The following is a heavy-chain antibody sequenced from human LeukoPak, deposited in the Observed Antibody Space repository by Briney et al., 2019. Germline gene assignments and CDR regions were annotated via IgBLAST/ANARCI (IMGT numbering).Heavy chain of an antibody. V-gene: IGHV3-7*03. D-gene: IGHD2/OR15-2a*01. CDR2: IKQDGSEK. J-gene: IGHJ6*02. Sequence: GGSLRLSCAASGFTFSSYWMSWVRQAPGKGLEWVANIKQDGSEKYYVDSVKGRFTISRDNARNLLFLQMDSLRAEDTAVYYCARDLNTGMDVWGRGTTVTVSS. CDR1: GFTFSSYW. CDR3: ARDLNTGMDV.